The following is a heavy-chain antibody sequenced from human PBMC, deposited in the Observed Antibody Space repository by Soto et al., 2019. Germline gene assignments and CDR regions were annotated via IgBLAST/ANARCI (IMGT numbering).Heavy chain of an antibody. D-gene: IGHD3-16*01. CDR1: GFTFSSSV. CDR3: ARALIKLEGGAFDI. V-gene: IGHV3-33*01. J-gene: IGHJ3*02. Sequence: GGSLRLSCAAPGFTFSSSVVHWVRQAPGKGLEWVAVISSDESNEDYADSVKGRFTISRDNSKNTLYLQMNSLRAEDTAVYYCARALIKLEGGAFDIWGQGTMVTVSS. CDR2: ISSDESNE.